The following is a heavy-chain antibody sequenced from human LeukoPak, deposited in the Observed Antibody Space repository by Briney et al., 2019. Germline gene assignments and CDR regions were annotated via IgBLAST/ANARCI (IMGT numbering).Heavy chain of an antibody. D-gene: IGHD2-2*02. V-gene: IGHV3-21*01. CDR1: GFTVSSNY. CDR2: ISSSSSYI. CDR3: ARVPAAIRNYYYYYMDV. J-gene: IGHJ6*03. Sequence: GGSLRLSCAASGFTVSSNYMSWVRQAPGKGLEWVSSISSSSSYIYYADSVKGRFTISRDNAKNSLYLQMNSLRAEDTAVYYCARVPAAIRNYYYYYMDVWGKGTTVTVSS.